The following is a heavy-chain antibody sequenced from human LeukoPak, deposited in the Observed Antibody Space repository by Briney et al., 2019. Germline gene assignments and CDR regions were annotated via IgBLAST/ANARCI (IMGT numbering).Heavy chain of an antibody. CDR1: GGTFSSYA. Sequence: SVKVSCKASGGTFSSYAISWVRQAPGQGLEWMGRIIPIFGIANYAQKFQGRVTITADKSTSTAYMELSSLRSEDTAVYYCAGAPPTATVTTFGNWFDPWGQGTLVTVSS. CDR3: AGAPPTATVTTFGNWFDP. V-gene: IGHV1-69*04. CDR2: IIPIFGIA. J-gene: IGHJ5*02. D-gene: IGHD4-17*01.